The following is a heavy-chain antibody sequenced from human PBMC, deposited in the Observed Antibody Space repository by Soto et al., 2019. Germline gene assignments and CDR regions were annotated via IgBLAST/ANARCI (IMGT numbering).Heavy chain of an antibody. J-gene: IGHJ4*02. D-gene: IGHD2-2*01. Sequence: GGSLRLSCAASGFTFSSYGMHWVRQAPGKGLEWVAVISYDGGNKYYADSVKGRFTISRGNSKNTLYLQMNSLRAEDTAVYYCAKSRRVVPAAMVEIDYWGQGTLVTVSS. CDR1: GFTFSSYG. CDR3: AKSRRVVPAAMVEIDY. V-gene: IGHV3-30*18. CDR2: ISYDGGNK.